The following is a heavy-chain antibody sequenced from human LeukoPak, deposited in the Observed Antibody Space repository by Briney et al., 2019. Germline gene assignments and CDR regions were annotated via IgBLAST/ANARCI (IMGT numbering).Heavy chain of an antibody. V-gene: IGHV1-8*01. D-gene: IGHD2-15*01. Sequence: EASVKVSCKASGYTFTTYDINWVRQATGQGLEWMGWMNPNSGNTGYAQKFQGRVTMTRNTSISTAYMELSSLRSEDTAVYYCARGYCSGGSCYSPYFDYWGQGTLVTVSS. J-gene: IGHJ4*02. CDR3: ARGYCSGGSCYSPYFDY. CDR2: MNPNSGNT. CDR1: GYTFTTYD.